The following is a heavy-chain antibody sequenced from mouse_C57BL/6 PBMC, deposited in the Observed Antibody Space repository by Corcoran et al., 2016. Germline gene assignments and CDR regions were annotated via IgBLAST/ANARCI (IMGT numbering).Heavy chain of an antibody. Sequence: QIQLVQSGPELKKPGETVKISCKASGYTFTTYGMSWVKQAPGKGLKWMGWINTYSGVPTYADDFKGRFAFSLETSASTAYLQINNLKNEETATYFCARWGSNAYWGQGTLVTVSA. CDR1: GYTFTTYG. CDR3: ARWGSNAY. J-gene: IGHJ3*01. CDR2: INTYSGVP. V-gene: IGHV9-3*01.